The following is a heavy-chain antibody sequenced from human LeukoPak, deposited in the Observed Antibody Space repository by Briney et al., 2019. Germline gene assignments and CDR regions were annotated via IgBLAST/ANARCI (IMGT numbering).Heavy chain of an antibody. J-gene: IGHJ5*02. CDR3: ARDRINYGDYPNWFDP. CDR1: GYTFSEYH. CDR2: INPNSGGT. V-gene: IGHV1-2*02. D-gene: IGHD3-16*01. Sequence: ASVKVSCRAFGYTFSEYHIHWVRQAPGQGPEWMGWINPNSGGTNYGDKFHGRITMTRDTSISTVYMQLSRLNTDDTAMYFCARDRINYGDYPNWFDPWGQGTLVTVSS.